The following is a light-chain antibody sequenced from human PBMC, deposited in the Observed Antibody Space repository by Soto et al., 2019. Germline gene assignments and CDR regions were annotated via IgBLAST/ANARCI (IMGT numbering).Light chain of an antibody. CDR3: QHYNSSPPIT. J-gene: IGKJ5*01. CDR1: QSVKSTS. V-gene: IGKV3-20*01. CDR2: GAS. Sequence: VLTESPCTLSFSPRERSTLSFMASQSVKSTSLVWYQQKPAQAPRLLIYGASSRATGIPDRFSGGGSGTDFTLTISRLEPEDFAVYYCQHYNSSPPITFGQGTRLEIK.